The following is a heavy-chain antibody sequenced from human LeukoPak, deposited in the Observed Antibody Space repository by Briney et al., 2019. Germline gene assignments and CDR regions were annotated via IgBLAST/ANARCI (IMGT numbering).Heavy chain of an antibody. J-gene: IGHJ4*02. CDR3: ARFDQGSSGAGDY. V-gene: IGHV3-11*04. CDR2: IGRSGSPI. Sequence: GGSLRLSCAASGFTLGDYYMSWIRQTPGKGLEWISNIGRSGSPIYYADSVKGRFTISRDNAKNSLYLQMNSLRAEDTAVYYCARFDQGSSGAGDYWGQGTLVTVSS. D-gene: IGHD6-19*01. CDR1: GFTLGDYY.